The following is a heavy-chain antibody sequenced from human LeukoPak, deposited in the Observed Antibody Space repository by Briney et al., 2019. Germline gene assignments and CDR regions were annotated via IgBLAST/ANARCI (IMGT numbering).Heavy chain of an antibody. J-gene: IGHJ5*02. Sequence: GGSLRLSCAASGFTFSSYAMSWVRQAPGKGLEWVSAISGSGGSTYYADSVKGRFTISRDNSKNTLYLQMNSLRAEDTAVYYCAKGIRYFDHTGGWFDPWGQGTLVTVSS. CDR3: AKGIRYFDHTGGWFDP. CDR1: GFTFSSYA. CDR2: ISGSGGST. D-gene: IGHD3-9*01. V-gene: IGHV3-23*01.